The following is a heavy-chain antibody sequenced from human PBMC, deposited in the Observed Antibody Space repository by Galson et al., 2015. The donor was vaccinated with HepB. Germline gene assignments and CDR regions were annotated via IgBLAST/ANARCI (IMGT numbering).Heavy chain of an antibody. V-gene: IGHV1-2*06. CDR1: GYTFTGYY. D-gene: IGHD2-15*01. Sequence: SVKVSCKASGYTFTGYYMHWVRQAPGQGLEWMGRINPNSGGTNYAQKFQGRVTMTRDTSISTAYMELSRLRSDDTAVYYCARERYCSGGSCYSKPNWFDPWGQGTLVTVSS. CDR3: ARERYCSGGSCYSKPNWFDP. J-gene: IGHJ5*02. CDR2: INPNSGGT.